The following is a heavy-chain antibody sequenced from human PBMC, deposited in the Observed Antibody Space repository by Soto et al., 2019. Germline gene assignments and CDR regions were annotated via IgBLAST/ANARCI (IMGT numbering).Heavy chain of an antibody. V-gene: IGHV1-69*02. CDR3: ARAPPGIAAAGRFDP. J-gene: IGHJ5*02. Sequence: SVKVSCKASGGTFSSYTISWVRQAPGQGLEWMGRIIPILGIANYAQKFQGRVTITADKSTSTAYMELSSLRSEDTAVYYCARAPPGIAAAGRFDPWGQGTLVTVS. D-gene: IGHD6-13*01. CDR1: GGTFSSYT. CDR2: IIPILGIA.